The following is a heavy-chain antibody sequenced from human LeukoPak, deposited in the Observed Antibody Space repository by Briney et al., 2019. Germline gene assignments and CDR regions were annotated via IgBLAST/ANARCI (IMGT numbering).Heavy chain of an antibody. J-gene: IGHJ4*02. CDR2: INHSGST. CDR3: ARGPYYYDSSGYSNFDY. V-gene: IGHV4-34*01. CDR1: GGSFSGYC. D-gene: IGHD3-22*01. Sequence: PSETLSLTCAVYGGSFSGYCWSWIRQPPGKGLEWIGEINHSGSTNYNPSLKSRVTISVDTSKNEFSLKLSSVTAADTAVYYCARGPYYYDSSGYSNFDYWGQGTLVTVSS.